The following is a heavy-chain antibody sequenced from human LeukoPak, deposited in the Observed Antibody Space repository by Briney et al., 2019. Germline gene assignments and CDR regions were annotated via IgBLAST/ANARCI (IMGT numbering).Heavy chain of an antibody. Sequence: GGSLRLSCAASGFTFSDYYMSWIRQAPGKGLEWVSYISSSGSTIYYADSVKGRFTISRDNAKNSLYLQMNSLRAEDTAVYYCARVWRSGWYLPDYWGQGTLVTVSS. D-gene: IGHD6-19*01. CDR2: ISSSGSTI. V-gene: IGHV3-11*01. J-gene: IGHJ4*02. CDR3: ARVWRSGWYLPDY. CDR1: GFTFSDYY.